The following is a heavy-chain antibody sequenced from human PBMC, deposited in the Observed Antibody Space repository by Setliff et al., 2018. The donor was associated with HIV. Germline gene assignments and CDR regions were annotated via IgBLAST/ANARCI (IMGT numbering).Heavy chain of an antibody. D-gene: IGHD2-2*02. CDR2: IIPILGIP. CDR3: AKEQEIGSYLDP. Sequence: VKVSCKASGGAFISHTFTWVRQAPGQGLEWMGRIIPILGIPNYAQNFQGRLTISADKSTRTAYLELSSLRSDDSAVYFCAKEQEIGSYLDPWGQGTLVTVSS. V-gene: IGHV1-69*04. J-gene: IGHJ5*02. CDR1: GGAFISHT.